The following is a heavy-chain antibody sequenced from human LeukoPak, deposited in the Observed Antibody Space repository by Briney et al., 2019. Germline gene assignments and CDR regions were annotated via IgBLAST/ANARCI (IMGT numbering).Heavy chain of an antibody. J-gene: IGHJ6*02. D-gene: IGHD2-2*01. CDR1: GYTFTSYE. CDR3: ARIYCSSTSCWGSKYGMDV. Sequence: GASVKVSCKASGYTFTSYEINWVRQATGQGLEWMGRIIPILGIANYAQKFQGRVTITADKSTSTAYMELSSLRSEDTAVYYCARIYCSSTSCWGSKYGMDVWGQGTTVTVSS. CDR2: IIPILGIA. V-gene: IGHV1-69*04.